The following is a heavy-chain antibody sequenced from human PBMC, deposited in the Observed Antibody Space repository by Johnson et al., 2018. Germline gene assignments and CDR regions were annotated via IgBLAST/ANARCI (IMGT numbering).Heavy chain of an antibody. CDR2: ISYDGNNK. Sequence: VQLLESGGGVVQPGRYLRLSCAASGFTFSSFGMHWVRQAPGKGLEWVAVISYDGNNKYYADSVKGRFTLSRDNVKNTVFLQMNSLRPEDTAVYYCAKDMSDVAITAYPYYYGMDVRGQGTTVTVSS. V-gene: IGHV3-30*18. J-gene: IGHJ6*02. D-gene: IGHD1-14*01. CDR3: AKDMSDVAITAYPYYYGMDV. CDR1: GFTFSSFG.